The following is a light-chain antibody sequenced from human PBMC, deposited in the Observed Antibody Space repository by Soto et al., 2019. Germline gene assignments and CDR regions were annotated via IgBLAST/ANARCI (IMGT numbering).Light chain of an antibody. CDR2: SNN. V-gene: IGLV1-44*01. CDR1: SSDIGRYT. Sequence: QSVLTQPPSASGTPGQRVTISCPGSSSDIGRYTVNWYQQLPGTAPKLLIYSNNQRPSGVPDRFSGSKSGTSASLAISGLQSEDEADYYCAAWDDSLNGYVFGTGTKVTVL. CDR3: AAWDDSLNGYV. J-gene: IGLJ1*01.